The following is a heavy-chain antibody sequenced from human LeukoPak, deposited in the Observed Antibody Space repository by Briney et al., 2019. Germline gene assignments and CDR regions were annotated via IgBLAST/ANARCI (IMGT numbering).Heavy chain of an antibody. V-gene: IGHV1-69*13. CDR1: GGTFSSYA. CDR2: IIPIFGTA. J-gene: IGHJ6*03. Sequence: GASVKVSCKASGGTFSSYAISWVRQAPGQGLEWMGGIIPIFGTANYAQKFQGRVTITADESTSTAYMELSSLRSEDTAVYYCARGPGGRSGYYPLEDYYYYYYMDVWGKGTTVTVSS. CDR3: ARGPGGRSGYYPLEDYYYYYYMDV. D-gene: IGHD3-22*01.